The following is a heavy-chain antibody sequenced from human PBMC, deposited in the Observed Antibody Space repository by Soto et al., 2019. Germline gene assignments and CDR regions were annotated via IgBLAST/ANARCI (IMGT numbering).Heavy chain of an antibody. D-gene: IGHD3-22*01. CDR2: IYNSEST. CDR1: GGSISSYY. J-gene: IGHJ4*02. CDR3: ARGDYYDSSGYSAFHY. V-gene: IGHV4-59*12. Sequence: SETLSLTCTVSGGSISSYYWSWIRQPPGKGLEWIGYIYNSESTNYNPSLKSRVTISIDTSKDILSLKLTSVTAADTAVYYCARGDYYDSSGYSAFHYWGQGTLVTV.